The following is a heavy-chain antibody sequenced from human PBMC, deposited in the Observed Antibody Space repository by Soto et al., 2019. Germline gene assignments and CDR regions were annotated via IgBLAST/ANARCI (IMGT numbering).Heavy chain of an antibody. J-gene: IGHJ4*02. Sequence: QVQLQESGPGLVKPSQTLSLTCTVSGGSISSGDYYWSWIRQPPGKGLEWIGSIYYSGSTYYNPSLKRRVTIAVDTSKNQCSLKLNSVPAADTAVYYCASRHSSPSFDYWGQGTLVTVSS. CDR1: GGSISSGDYY. CDR3: ASRHSSPSFDY. D-gene: IGHD6-13*01. V-gene: IGHV4-30-4*01. CDR2: IYYSGST.